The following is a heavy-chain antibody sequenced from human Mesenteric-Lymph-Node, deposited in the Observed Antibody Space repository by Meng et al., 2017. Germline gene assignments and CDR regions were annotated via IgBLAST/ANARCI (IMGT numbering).Heavy chain of an antibody. D-gene: IGHD3-10*01. CDR2: ISYDGTYT. Sequence: GGSLRLSCAASGFTFTHYAMTWVRQAPGKGLEWISAISYDGTYTPYAGSVKGRFTISRDNSKNTLYLQMNSLRAEDTAVYYCARDYLLLWVRLDYWGQGTLVTVSS. V-gene: IGHV3-23*01. CDR1: GFTFTHYA. CDR3: ARDYLLLWVRLDY. J-gene: IGHJ4*02.